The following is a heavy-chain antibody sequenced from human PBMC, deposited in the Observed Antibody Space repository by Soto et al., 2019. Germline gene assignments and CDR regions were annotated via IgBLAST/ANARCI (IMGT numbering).Heavy chain of an antibody. CDR3: AKIEMGWFAH. V-gene: IGHV3-23*01. CDR2: ISGSGGHT. J-gene: IGHJ5*02. Sequence: PILPCADAGCTWNMCAIRWVPHAPGKGLEWVSTISGSGGHTYYADSVKGRFVVSRDNDKNTVYLHISSLTGEDTAVYFCAKIEMGWFAHWGQGTQVTVSS. D-gene: IGHD2-8*01. CDR1: GCTWNMCA.